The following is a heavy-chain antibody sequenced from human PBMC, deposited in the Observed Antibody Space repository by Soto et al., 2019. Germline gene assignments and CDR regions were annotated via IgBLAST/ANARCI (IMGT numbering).Heavy chain of an antibody. Sequence: EVQLLESGGGLVQPGGSLRLSCPASGFTFSSYAMSWVRQAPGKGLEWVSAISGSGGSTYYADSVKGRFTISRDNSKNTLYLQMNSLRAEDTAVYYCAKIPHSSSWYLDAFDIWGQGTMVTVSS. CDR1: GFTFSSYA. CDR3: AKIPHSSSWYLDAFDI. V-gene: IGHV3-23*01. J-gene: IGHJ3*02. D-gene: IGHD6-13*01. CDR2: ISGSGGST.